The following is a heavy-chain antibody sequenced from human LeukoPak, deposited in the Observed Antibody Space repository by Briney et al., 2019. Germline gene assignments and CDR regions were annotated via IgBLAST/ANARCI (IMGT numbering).Heavy chain of an antibody. J-gene: IGHJ4*02. CDR3: TRGYSGYGNFDC. CDR1: GFTSNYW. V-gene: IGHV3-74*01. D-gene: IGHD5-12*01. CDR2: ISGDGSTT. Sequence: GGSLRLSCAAIGFTSNYWMHWVRQAPGKGLVWVSRISGDGSTTFYADSVKGRFTISRDNSKNTLYLQMNSLRAEDTAVYCCTRGYSGYGNFDCWGQGTLVTVSS.